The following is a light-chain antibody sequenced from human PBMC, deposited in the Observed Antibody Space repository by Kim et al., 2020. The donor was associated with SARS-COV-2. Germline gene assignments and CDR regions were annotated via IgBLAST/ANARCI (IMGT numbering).Light chain of an antibody. CDR2: GAS. CDR1: LSVSSSY. V-gene: IGKV3-20*01. CDR3: QQYGSSPQT. J-gene: IGKJ1*01. Sequence: EIVLTQSPGTLSLSPGERATLSCRASLSVSSSYLAWYQQKPAQAPRLLIYGASSRATGLPDRFSGSGSGTDFTLTISRLEPEDFAVYYCQQYGSSPQTCGQGTKVDIK.